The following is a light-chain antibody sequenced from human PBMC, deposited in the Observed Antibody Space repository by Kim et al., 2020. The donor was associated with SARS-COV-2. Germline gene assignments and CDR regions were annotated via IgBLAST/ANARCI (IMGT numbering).Light chain of an antibody. V-gene: IGLV3-19*01. CDR1: SLRSYY. CDR3: NSRDNNDNVL. Sequence: VALGQTVRVTCQGDSLRSYYTTWYQQKPGQAPIVVVYGKNNRPSGIPDRFSGSSSGNTASLTITGTQAGDEADYYCNSRDNNDNVLFGGGTRLTVL. J-gene: IGLJ2*01. CDR2: GKN.